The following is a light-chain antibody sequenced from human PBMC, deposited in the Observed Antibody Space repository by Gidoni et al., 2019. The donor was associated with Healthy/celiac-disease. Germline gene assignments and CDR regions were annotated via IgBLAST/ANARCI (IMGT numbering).Light chain of an antibody. CDR2: EGS. V-gene: IGLV2-23*01. CDR1: SSDVGSYHL. Sequence: PGQSITISFTGTSSDVGSYHLVSWYQQHPGKAPKLMIYEGSQRPSGVSNRFSGPKSGNTASLTISGLQAEDEADYYCCSYAGSSTHVVFGGGTKLTV. CDR3: CSYAGSSTHVV. J-gene: IGLJ2*01.